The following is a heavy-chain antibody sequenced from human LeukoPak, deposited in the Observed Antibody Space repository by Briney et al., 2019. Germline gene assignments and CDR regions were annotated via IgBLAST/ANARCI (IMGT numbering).Heavy chain of an antibody. CDR2: IYYSGST. Sequence: PSETLSLTCTASGGSTTSNYWSWIRQPPGKGLEWIGYIYYSGSTNYNPSLKSRVTISVDTSTNQFSLKLTSVTAADTAVYYCARHLWGSRLGAFDYLGQGTLVTVSS. V-gene: IGHV4-59*08. D-gene: IGHD7-27*01. CDR1: GGSTTSNY. CDR3: ARHLWGSRLGAFDY. J-gene: IGHJ4*02.